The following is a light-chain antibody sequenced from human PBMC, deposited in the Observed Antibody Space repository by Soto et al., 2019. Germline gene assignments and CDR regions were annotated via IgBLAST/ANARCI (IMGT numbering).Light chain of an antibody. Sequence: DVVMTQTPLSLSVTPGQPASISCKSSQSLLHTDGKTYLYWYLQKPGHPPQLLIYEVFNRFSGVPDRLSGSGSGTDFTLKISRVEAEDVGTYYCMQTIQPLLTFGGVTTVEI. V-gene: IGKV2D-29*01. CDR1: QSLLHTDGKTY. J-gene: IGKJ4*01. CDR2: EVF. CDR3: MQTIQPLLT.